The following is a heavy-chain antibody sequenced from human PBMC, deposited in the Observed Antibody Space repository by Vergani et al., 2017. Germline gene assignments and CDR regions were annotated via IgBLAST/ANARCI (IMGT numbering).Heavy chain of an antibody. CDR1: GVPITGGNY. CDR2: VFHLGTL. J-gene: IGHJ4*02. V-gene: IGHV4-38-2*02. D-gene: IGHD3/OR15-3a*01. Sequence: QVQLQESGPGLLRPSETLSLTCRVFGVPITGGNYWGWVRQSPGSGLEWLGSVFHLGTLYYNPSLQSRVTISMDANNHFSLKLTSVTAADTAVYYCVRDFHSRGPFDVWGQGSLVTVAS. CDR3: VRDFHSRGPFDV.